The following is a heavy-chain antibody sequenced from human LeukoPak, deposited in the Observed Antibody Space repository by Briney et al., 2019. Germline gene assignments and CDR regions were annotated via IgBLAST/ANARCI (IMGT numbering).Heavy chain of an antibody. CDR2: IIPIFGTA. D-gene: IGHD2-2*01. CDR1: GGSFSSEA. V-gene: IGHV1-69*05. CDR3: ARAAAMREYYFDY. J-gene: IGHJ4*02. Sequence: GSSVKVSCKAFGGSFSSEAVSWVRQAPGQGLEWMGGIIPIFGTANYAQKFQGRVTITTDESTSTAYMELSSLRSEDTAVYYCARAAAMREYYFDYWGQGTLVTVSS.